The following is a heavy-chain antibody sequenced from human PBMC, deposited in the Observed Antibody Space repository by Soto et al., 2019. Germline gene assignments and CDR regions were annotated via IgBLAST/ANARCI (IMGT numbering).Heavy chain of an antibody. D-gene: IGHD2-15*01. Sequence: QVQLQESGPGLVKPSQSLSLTCTVSGGSISSGDYYWSWIRQPPGKGLEWIGYIYYSGSTYYNPSLKSRDATSVDTSKNQFSLKLSSVTAADTAVYYCASVADCSGGRYYFSVDYWGQGTLVTVSS. J-gene: IGHJ4*02. V-gene: IGHV4-30-4*01. CDR2: IYYSGST. CDR1: GGSISSGDYY. CDR3: ASVADCSGGRYYFSVDY.